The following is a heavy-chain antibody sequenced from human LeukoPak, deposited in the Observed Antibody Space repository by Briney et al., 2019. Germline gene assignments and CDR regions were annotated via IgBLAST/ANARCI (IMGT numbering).Heavy chain of an antibody. Sequence: PGGSLRLSCAASGFTFSTFWMHWVRQAPGQGLVWVSRINSDGSSTTYADSVKGRFTISRDNAKNTLYLQMNSLRAEDTAVYYCTRGLSPDHWGQGTLVTVSS. CDR2: INSDGSST. CDR3: TRGLSPDH. CDR1: GFTFSTFW. D-gene: IGHD6-19*01. J-gene: IGHJ4*02. V-gene: IGHV3-74*01.